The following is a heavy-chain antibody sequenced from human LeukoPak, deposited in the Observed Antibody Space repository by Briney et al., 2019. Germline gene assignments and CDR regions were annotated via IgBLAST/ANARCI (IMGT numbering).Heavy chain of an antibody. J-gene: IGHJ4*02. CDR2: INCGNGNT. CDR3: ARARTISSNWGIDY. V-gene: IGHV1-3*03. Sequence: ASVKVSCKASGYSFTGYVMNWVRQAPGQRLEWMGWINCGNGNTKYSQEFQGRVTITTDTSASTTYMHLSSLRSEDMAVYYCARARTISSNWGIDYWGQGTLVTVSS. D-gene: IGHD6-13*01. CDR1: GYSFTGYV.